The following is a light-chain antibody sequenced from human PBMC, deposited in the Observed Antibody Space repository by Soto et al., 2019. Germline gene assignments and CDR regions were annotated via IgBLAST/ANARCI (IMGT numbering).Light chain of an antibody. J-gene: IGKJ1*01. V-gene: IGKV3-15*01. CDR1: QSVSSN. CDR3: QHYNNWPRT. CDR2: GTS. Sequence: EIVMTQSPATLSVSPGERATLSCRASQSVSSNLAWYQQKPGQAPRLLLYGTSTRATGIPARFSGSGSGTELPLTISSLQSEDFAVYYCQHYNNWPRTFGQGTKVEIK.